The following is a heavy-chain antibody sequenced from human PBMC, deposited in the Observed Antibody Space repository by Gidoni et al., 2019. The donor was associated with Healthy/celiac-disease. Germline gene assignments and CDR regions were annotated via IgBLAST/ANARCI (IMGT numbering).Heavy chain of an antibody. D-gene: IGHD6-6*01. CDR3: ARVPRRGQLVRGWFDP. CDR1: GGSFSGYY. Sequence: QVQLQQWGAGLLKPSETLSLTCAVYGGSFSGYYWSWIRQPPGKGLEWIGEINHSGSTNYNPSLKSRVTISVDTSKNQFSLKLSSVTAADTAVYYCARVPRRGQLVRGWFDPWGQGTLVTVSS. V-gene: IGHV4-34*01. J-gene: IGHJ5*02. CDR2: INHSGST.